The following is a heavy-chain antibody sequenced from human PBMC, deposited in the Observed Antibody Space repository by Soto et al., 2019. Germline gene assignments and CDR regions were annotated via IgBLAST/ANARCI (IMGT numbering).Heavy chain of an antibody. Sequence: QVPLQQWGAGLLKPSETLSLTCAVYGGSFSGYYWSWIRQPPGKGLEWIGEINHSGSTNYNPSLKSRVTISVDTSKNQFSLKLSSVTAADTAVYYCARGIEVAAAGRVEVPWGQGTLVTVSS. CDR3: ARGIEVAAAGRVEVP. J-gene: IGHJ5*02. CDR1: GGSFSGYY. CDR2: INHSGST. D-gene: IGHD6-13*01. V-gene: IGHV4-34*01.